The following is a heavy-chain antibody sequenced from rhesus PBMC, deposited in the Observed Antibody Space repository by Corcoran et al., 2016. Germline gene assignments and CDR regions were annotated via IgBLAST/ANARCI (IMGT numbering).Heavy chain of an antibody. CDR2: IYGSGVGT. CDR1: GGSISDDYY. D-gene: IGHD3-16*01. J-gene: IGHJ4*01. CDR3: TTGGVVSTPRDY. V-gene: IGHV4-106*01. Sequence: QVQLQESGPGLVKPSETLSLTCAVSGGSISDDYYWSWIRQPPGKGLEWMGDIYGSGVGTHPQPSLTNRVTISIDPPKNQFSRKLSSVPAADTAVYYCTTGGVVSTPRDYWGQGVLVTVSS.